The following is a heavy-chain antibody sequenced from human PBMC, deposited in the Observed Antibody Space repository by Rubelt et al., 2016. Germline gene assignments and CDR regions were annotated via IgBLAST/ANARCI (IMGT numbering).Heavy chain of an antibody. J-gene: IGHJ5*02. CDR2: IYYSGST. CDR1: GGSFSDYY. D-gene: IGHD2-15*01. V-gene: IGHV4-34*01. CDR3: ARGSVVAATLDWFDP. Sequence: QVQLQQWGAGLLKPSETLSLTCAVYGGSFSDYYWSWIRQHPGKGLEWIGYIYYSGSTYYNPSLKSRVTISVATYKNQFSLKLSSVTAAETAVYYCARGSVVAATLDWFDPWGQGTLVTVSS.